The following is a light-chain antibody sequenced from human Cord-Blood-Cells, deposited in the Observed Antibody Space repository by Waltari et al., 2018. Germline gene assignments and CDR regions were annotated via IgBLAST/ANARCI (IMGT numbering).Light chain of an antibody. J-gene: IGKJ3*01. CDR1: HGISNY. CDR3: QKYNSAPFT. V-gene: IGKV1-27*01. CDR2: AAS. Sequence: DIQMTQSPSYLYVSVGDRVTNTCRASHGISNYLAWYQQKPGKGPKLLFAAASTLQSGVPARFSGSGYGTDFTLTISSLQPEDVATYYCQKYNSAPFTVGPGTKVDIK.